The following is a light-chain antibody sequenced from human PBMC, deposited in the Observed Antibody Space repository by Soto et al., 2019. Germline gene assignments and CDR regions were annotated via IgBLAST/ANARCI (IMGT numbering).Light chain of an antibody. J-gene: IGKJ1*01. CDR3: QQYNSYSWT. CDR1: QGISRW. V-gene: IGKV1-5*01. Sequence: DIQMTQSPSTLSASVGARVPITCRASQGISRWLAWYQQKPGKAPKLLIYDASSLESGVPSRFSGSGSGTEFTLTISSLQPDDFATYYCQQYNSYSWTFGQGTKVEIK. CDR2: DAS.